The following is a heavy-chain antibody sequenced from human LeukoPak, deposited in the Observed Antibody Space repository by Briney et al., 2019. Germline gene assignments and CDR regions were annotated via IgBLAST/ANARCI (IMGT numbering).Heavy chain of an antibody. V-gene: IGHV1-69*05. CDR1: GGTFSSYA. J-gene: IGHJ4*02. CDR2: IIPIFGTA. D-gene: IGHD2-21*02. Sequence: SVKVSCKASGGTFSSYAISWVRQAPGQGLEWMGGIIPIFGTANYAQKFQARVTITTDESTSTAYMELSSLRSEDTAVYYCATYCGGDCYPDYWGQGTLVTVSS. CDR3: ATYCGGDCYPDY.